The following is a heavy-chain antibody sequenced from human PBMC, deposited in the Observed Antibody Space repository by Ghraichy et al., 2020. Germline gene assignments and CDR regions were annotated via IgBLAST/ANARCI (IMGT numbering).Heavy chain of an antibody. CDR2: IIPIFGSP. CDR1: GDSFSSYA. V-gene: IGHV1-69*13. J-gene: IGHJ4*02. Sequence: SVKVSCKASGDSFSSYAISWVRQAPGQGLEWMGGIIPIFGSPDYAQKFQARLTITVDESASTTYMELSSLTSDDTAVYYCASKLVNCGGDCHYYFDYWGQGTLVTVSS. D-gene: IGHD2-21*02. CDR3: ASKLVNCGGDCHYYFDY.